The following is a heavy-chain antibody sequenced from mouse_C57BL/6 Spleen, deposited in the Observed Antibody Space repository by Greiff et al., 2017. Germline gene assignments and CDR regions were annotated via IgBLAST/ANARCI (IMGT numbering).Heavy chain of an antibody. D-gene: IGHD2-4*01. J-gene: IGHJ3*01. CDR1: GFTFSNYW. CDR3: TVYDYEAWFAY. V-gene: IGHV6-3*01. Sequence: DVMLVESGGGLVQPGGSMKLSCVASGFTFSNYWMNWVRQSPEKGLEWVAQIRLKSDNYATHYAESVKGRFTISRDDSKSSVYLQMNNLRAEDTGIYYCTVYDYEAWFAYWGQGTLVTVSA. CDR2: IRLKSDNYAT.